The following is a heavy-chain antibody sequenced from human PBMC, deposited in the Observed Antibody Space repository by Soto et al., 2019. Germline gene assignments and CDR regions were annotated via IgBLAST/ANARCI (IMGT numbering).Heavy chain of an antibody. D-gene: IGHD4-4*01. J-gene: IGHJ4*02. V-gene: IGHV4-38-2*02. Sequence: ETLSLTCTVSGYSISNGYYLAWILQSPGKGLEWIGSVYQTVSTYYNPSLESRVTILVDIAKNHFSLRLNSVTAADTAVYFCAREKGHSNPFDFWGPGMLVTVSS. CDR3: AREKGHSNPFDF. CDR1: GYSISNGYY. CDR2: VYQTVST.